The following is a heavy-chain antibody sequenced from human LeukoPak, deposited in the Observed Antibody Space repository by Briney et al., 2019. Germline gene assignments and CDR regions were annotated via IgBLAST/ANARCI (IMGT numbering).Heavy chain of an antibody. D-gene: IGHD1-26*01. CDR1: GGTFSSYA. Sequence: GASVKVSCKASGGTFSSYAISWVRQAPGQGLEWMGRIIPILGMANYAQKFQGRVTITADKSTSTAYMELSSLRSEDTAVYYCARDRGIVGATFDYWGQGTLVTVSS. V-gene: IGHV1-69*04. J-gene: IGHJ4*02. CDR3: ARDRGIVGATFDY. CDR2: IIPILGMA.